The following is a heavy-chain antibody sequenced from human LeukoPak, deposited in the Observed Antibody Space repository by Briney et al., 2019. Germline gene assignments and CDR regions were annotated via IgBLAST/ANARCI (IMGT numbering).Heavy chain of an antibody. CDR2: ISSGSSTI. Sequence: PGGSLRLSCAASGFTFSSYSMNWVRQAPGKGLEWVAYISSGSSTIYYADSVKGRFTISRDNAKNSLYLQMNSLRAEGTAVYYCARADAFDIWGQGTMVTVSS. CDR1: GFTFSSYS. J-gene: IGHJ3*02. V-gene: IGHV3-48*04. CDR3: ARADAFDI.